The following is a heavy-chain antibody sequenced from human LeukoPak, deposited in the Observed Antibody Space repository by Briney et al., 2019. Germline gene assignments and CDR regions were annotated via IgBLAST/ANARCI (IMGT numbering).Heavy chain of an antibody. CDR3: ATSYFGADSSGYYY. V-gene: IGHV3-48*04. J-gene: IGHJ4*02. D-gene: IGHD3-22*01. Sequence: GGSLRLSCAASGFTFSSYSMNWVRQAPGKGLGWVSYISSSSTIYYADSVKCRFTISRDNAKNSLYLQMNSLRAEDTAVYYCATSYFGADSSGYYYWGQGTLVTVSS. CDR2: ISSSSTI. CDR1: GFTFSSYS.